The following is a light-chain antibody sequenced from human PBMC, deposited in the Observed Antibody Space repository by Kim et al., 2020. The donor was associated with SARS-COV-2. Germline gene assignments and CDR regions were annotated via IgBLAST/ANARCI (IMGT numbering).Light chain of an antibody. CDR3: QQSYSVLGA. CDR1: QSISGY. Sequence: DIQMTQSPSSLSASVGDRVTITCRASQSISGYLNWYQQKPGKPPKLLIYAASTLQSGVPSRFSGSGSGTDFTLTISSLQPEDFASYYCQQSYSVLGAFGQGTKLEI. J-gene: IGKJ2*01. V-gene: IGKV1-39*01. CDR2: AAS.